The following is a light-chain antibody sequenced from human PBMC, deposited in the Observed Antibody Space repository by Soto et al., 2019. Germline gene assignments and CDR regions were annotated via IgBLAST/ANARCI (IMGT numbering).Light chain of an antibody. CDR1: QGISNF. Sequence: DIQMTQSPSSLSASVGDRVAITCRASQGISNFLAWYQQRPGKVPKLLIYAASTLQSGVPSRFSGSGSGTDFTLTISSLQPEDVATYYCQKYNSVPPTFGPGTKVDIK. CDR2: AAS. CDR3: QKYNSVPPT. J-gene: IGKJ3*01. V-gene: IGKV1-27*01.